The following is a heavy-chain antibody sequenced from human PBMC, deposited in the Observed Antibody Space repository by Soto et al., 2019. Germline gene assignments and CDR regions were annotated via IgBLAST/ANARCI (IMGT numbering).Heavy chain of an antibody. CDR3: ARGHGTDYYGSGSYYIDGMDV. CDR1: GGSISSYY. J-gene: IGHJ6*02. Sequence: SETLSLTCTVSGGSISSYYWSWIRQPPGKGLEWIGYIYYSGSTNYNPSLKSRVTISVDTSKNQFSLKLSSVTAADTAVYYCARGHGTDYYGSGSYYIDGMDVWGQGTTVTVSS. D-gene: IGHD3-10*01. V-gene: IGHV4-59*01. CDR2: IYYSGST.